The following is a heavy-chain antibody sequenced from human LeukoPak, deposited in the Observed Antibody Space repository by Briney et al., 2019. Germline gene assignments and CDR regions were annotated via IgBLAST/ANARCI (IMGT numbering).Heavy chain of an antibody. J-gene: IGHJ4*02. Sequence: ASVKVSCKASGYTLTDYYMQWVRQAPGQGLEWMGWINPSSGGTNYAQKFQGRVTMTRDTSISTAYMDLSRLRSDDTAVYYCASGVSSSWDSDYWGQGTLVTVSS. D-gene: IGHD6-13*01. V-gene: IGHV1-2*02. CDR1: GYTLTDYY. CDR2: INPSSGGT. CDR3: ASGVSSSWDSDY.